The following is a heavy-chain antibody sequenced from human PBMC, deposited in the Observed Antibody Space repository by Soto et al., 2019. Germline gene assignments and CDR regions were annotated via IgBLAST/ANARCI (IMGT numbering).Heavy chain of an antibody. Sequence: PSETLSLTCAVYGGSFSGYYWSWIRQPPGKGLEWIGEINHSGSTNYNPSLKSRVTISVDTSKNQFSLKLNSVTAADTAVYYCARGFAIGWYTYYFDYWGQGPLVTVSS. J-gene: IGHJ4*02. CDR3: ARGFAIGWYTYYFDY. V-gene: IGHV4-34*01. D-gene: IGHD6-19*01. CDR1: GGSFSGYY. CDR2: INHSGST.